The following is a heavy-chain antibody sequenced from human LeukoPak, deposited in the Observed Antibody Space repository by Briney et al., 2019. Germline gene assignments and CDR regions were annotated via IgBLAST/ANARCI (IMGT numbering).Heavy chain of an antibody. CDR3: ARSALTTVTTGDY. V-gene: IGHV1-3*01. CDR2: INAGNGNT. J-gene: IGHJ4*02. CDR1: GYTFTSYA. D-gene: IGHD4-17*01. Sequence: GASVKVSCKASGYTFTSYAMHWVRQAPGQRLEWMGWINAGNGNTKYSQKFQGRVTITRDTSASTAYMGLSSLRSEDTAVYYCARSALTTVTTGDYWGREPWSPSPQ.